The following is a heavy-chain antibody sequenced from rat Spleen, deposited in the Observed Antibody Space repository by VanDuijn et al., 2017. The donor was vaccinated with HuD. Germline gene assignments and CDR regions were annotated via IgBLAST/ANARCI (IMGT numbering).Heavy chain of an antibody. CDR2: ITNTGGST. Sequence: EVQLVESGGGLVQPGRSLKLSCVASGFTFNNYWMTWIRQAPGKGLEWVASITNTGGSTYYPDSVKGRFTISRDNAQNTLYLHMSKLGSEDTAIYYCVREDSGVNYWGQGVTVTVSS. CDR1: GFTFNNYW. D-gene: IGHD4-4*01. V-gene: IGHV5-31*01. CDR3: VREDSGVNY. J-gene: IGHJ2*01.